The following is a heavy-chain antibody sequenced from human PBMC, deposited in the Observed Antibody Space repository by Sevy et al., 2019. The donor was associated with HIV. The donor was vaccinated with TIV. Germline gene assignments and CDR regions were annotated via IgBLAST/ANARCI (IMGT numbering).Heavy chain of an antibody. J-gene: IGHJ4*02. CDR2: LSFGCGKI. V-gene: IGHV3-23*01. CDR1: GFAFYEYS. Sequence: WGSLRLSCAASGFAFYEYSMSWIRQAPGKGLEWVATLSFGCGKINYADSVKGRFTISRDNSKNSFYLQMDNLGVEDTALYYCAREGCSRPHDYWGQGTRVTVSS. D-gene: IGHD2-8*01. CDR3: AREGCSRPHDY.